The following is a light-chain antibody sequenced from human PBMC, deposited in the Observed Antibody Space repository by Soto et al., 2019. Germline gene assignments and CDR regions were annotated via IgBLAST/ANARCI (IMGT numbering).Light chain of an antibody. CDR2: AAS. CDR1: QSVGSS. Sequence: EVVMTQSLDTLSVSPGDRATLSCRASQSVGSSLSWYQQKAGQAPRLLIYAASTRATGIPARFSGSGSGTDFTLTISSLQSEDFAVYYCQQYNIWPPFTFGQGTKLEIK. V-gene: IGKV3-15*01. CDR3: QQYNIWPPFT. J-gene: IGKJ2*01.